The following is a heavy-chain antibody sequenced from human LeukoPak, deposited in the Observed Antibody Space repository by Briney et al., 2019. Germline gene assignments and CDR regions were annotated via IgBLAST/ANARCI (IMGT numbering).Heavy chain of an antibody. Sequence: SETLSLTCTVSGGSITTYFWSWIRQAPGKGLEWIGFINYSGSTNSNPALKSRLTMSIDTSRNHFSLKLSSVTAADTAVYYSARGLYCGGDCYPDGFDIWGQGTMVTVSS. D-gene: IGHD2-21*02. CDR2: INYSGST. J-gene: IGHJ3*02. V-gene: IGHV4-59*01. CDR3: ARGLYCGGDCYPDGFDI. CDR1: GGSITTYF.